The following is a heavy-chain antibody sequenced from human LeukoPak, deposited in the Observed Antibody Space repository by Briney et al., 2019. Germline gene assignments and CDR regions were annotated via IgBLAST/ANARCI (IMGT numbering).Heavy chain of an antibody. D-gene: IGHD3-22*01. J-gene: IGHJ4*02. V-gene: IGHV5-51*01. CDR1: GYSFTSYW. Sequence: GESPKISCKGSGYSFTSYWIGWVRQMPGKGLEWMGIIYPGDSDTRYSPSFQGQVTISADKSISTAYLQWSSLKASDTAMYYCARRLISSGYYFDYWGQGTLVTVSS. CDR2: IYPGDSDT. CDR3: ARRLISSGYYFDY.